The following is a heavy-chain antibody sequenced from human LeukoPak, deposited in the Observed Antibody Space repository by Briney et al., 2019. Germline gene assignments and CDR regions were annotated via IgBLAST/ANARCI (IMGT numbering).Heavy chain of an antibody. V-gene: IGHV1-18*01. CDR1: GYTFTSYG. Sequence: GASVKVSCKASGYTFTSYGISWVRQAPGQGLEWMEWISAYNGNTNYAQKLQGRVTMTTDTSTSTAYMELRSLRSDDTAVYYCARDFTSQFLDAFDIWGQGTMVTVSS. CDR3: ARDFTSQFLDAFDI. D-gene: IGHD4-11*01. CDR2: ISAYNGNT. J-gene: IGHJ3*02.